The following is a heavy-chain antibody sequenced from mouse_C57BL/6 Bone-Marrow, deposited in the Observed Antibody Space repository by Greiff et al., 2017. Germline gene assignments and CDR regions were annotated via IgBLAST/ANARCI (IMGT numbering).Heavy chain of an antibody. CDR2: IWRGGST. Sequence: VQGVESGPGLVQPSQSLSITCTVSGFSLTSYGVHWVRQSPGKGLAWLGVIWRGGSTDYNAAFMSRLSITKDNSKSQVFFKMSRLQADDTAIYYCARGSSWFAYWGQGTLVTVSA. CDR3: ARGSSWFAY. V-gene: IGHV2-5*01. J-gene: IGHJ3*01. CDR1: GFSLTSYG. D-gene: IGHD1-1*01.